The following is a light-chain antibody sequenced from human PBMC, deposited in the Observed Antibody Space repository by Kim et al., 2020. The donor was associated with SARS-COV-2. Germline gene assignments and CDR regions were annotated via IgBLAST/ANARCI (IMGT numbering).Light chain of an antibody. CDR3: QERSKWPRYT. V-gene: IGKV3-11*01. J-gene: IGKJ2*01. Sequence: SPGKTVSLSCRASQSFGGNLAGYQHKPGQAPRLLIYDASKRATGVPDRFVGSGSGTDFTLTISSLEPEDFAVYYCQERSKWPRYTFGQGTKVDIK. CDR1: QSFGGN. CDR2: DAS.